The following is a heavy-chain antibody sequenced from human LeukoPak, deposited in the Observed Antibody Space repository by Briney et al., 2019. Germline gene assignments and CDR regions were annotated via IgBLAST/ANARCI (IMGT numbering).Heavy chain of an antibody. D-gene: IGHD3-10*01. CDR1: GFTFSSYW. CDR3: VRERDYYGSGSEEYFFDY. J-gene: IGHJ4*02. V-gene: IGHV3-72*01. Sequence: GGSLRLSCAASGFTFSSYWMHWVRQAPGKGPEWVGRSGSKANSYTPQYAASATDRFTISRDVSKNSLYLQMNSLKTEDTAVYYCVRERDYYGSGSEEYFFDYWGQGTLVTVSS. CDR2: SGSKANSYTP.